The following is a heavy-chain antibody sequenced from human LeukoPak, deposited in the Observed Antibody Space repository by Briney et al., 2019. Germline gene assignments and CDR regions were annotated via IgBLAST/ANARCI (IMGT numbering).Heavy chain of an antibody. V-gene: IGHV3-30*18. CDR1: GLPFSVYG. CDR3: AKDITYGDKAEYIDY. D-gene: IGHD2-8*01. CDR2: IAYDGNKK. Sequence: GGSLRLSCAAPGLPFSVYGIHWVRQAAGKGLEWVALIAYDGNKKHYADSVKGRFTISRDNSKNTVYLQMNSLKFEDTAIYYCAKDITYGDKAEYIDYWGQGTLVTVSS. J-gene: IGHJ4*02.